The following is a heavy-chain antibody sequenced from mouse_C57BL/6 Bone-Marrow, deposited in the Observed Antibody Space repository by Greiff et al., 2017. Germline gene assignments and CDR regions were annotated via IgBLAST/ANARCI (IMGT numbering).Heavy chain of an antibody. Sequence: EVQLVESGGGLVKPGGSLKLSCAASGFTFSSYAMSWVRQTPEKRLEWVATISDGGSYTYYPDNVKGRFTISRDNAKNNLYLQMSRLKSEDTAVYYCARGGHYGPWYFDVWGTGTTVTVSS. D-gene: IGHD1-1*02. J-gene: IGHJ1*03. CDR1: GFTFSSYA. CDR2: ISDGGSYT. CDR3: ARGGHYGPWYFDV. V-gene: IGHV5-4*01.